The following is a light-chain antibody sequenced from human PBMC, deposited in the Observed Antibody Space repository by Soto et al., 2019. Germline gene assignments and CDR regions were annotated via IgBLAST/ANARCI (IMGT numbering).Light chain of an antibody. CDR3: LLSYSGASVG. CDR2: DTS. V-gene: IGLV7-46*01. J-gene: IGLJ2*01. Sequence: QAVVTQEPSLTVSPGGTVTLTCGSSTGAVTSGHYPDWVQQKPGQAPRTLIYDTSNKHSWTPARFSGSLLGGKAALTLSGAQPEDEAEYYCLLSYSGASVGFGGGTKLTVL. CDR1: TGAVTSGHY.